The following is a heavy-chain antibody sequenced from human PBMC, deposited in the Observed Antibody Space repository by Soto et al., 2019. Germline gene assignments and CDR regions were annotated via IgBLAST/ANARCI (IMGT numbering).Heavy chain of an antibody. CDR2: ISYDGSNK. J-gene: IGHJ6*02. Sequence: QVQLVESGGGVVQPGRSLRLSCAASGFTFSSYGMHWVRQAPGKGLEWVAVISYDGSNKYYADSVKGRFTISRDNSKNTLYMQMNSLRAEDTAVYYCAKDTRGYSYGSLIGMDVWGQGTTVTVSS. V-gene: IGHV3-30*18. CDR3: AKDTRGYSYGSLIGMDV. CDR1: GFTFSSYG. D-gene: IGHD5-18*01.